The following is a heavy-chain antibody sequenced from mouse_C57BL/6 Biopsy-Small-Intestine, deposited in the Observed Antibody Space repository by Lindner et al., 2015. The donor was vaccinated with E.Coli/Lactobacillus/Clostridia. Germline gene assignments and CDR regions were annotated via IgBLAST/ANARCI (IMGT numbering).Heavy chain of an antibody. CDR3: ARQLGLDAMDY. J-gene: IGHJ4*01. CDR2: IYPRRGNT. D-gene: IGHD3-1*01. V-gene: IGHV1-84*01. CDR1: GYTFTDYY. Sequence: VQLQESGPELVKPGASVKVSCKASGYTFTDYYINWVKQRPGQGLEWIGWIYPRRGNTKYNEKFKGKATLTVDTSSSTAYMQLSSLTSEDSAVYFCARQLGLDAMDYWGQGTSVTVSS.